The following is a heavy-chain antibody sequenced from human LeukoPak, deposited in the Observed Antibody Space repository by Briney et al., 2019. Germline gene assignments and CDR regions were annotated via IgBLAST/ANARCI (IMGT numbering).Heavy chain of an antibody. CDR1: GGSISSYY. Sequence: PSETLSLTCTVSGGSISSYYWGWIRQPPGKGLEWIGYIYTSGSTNYNPSLKSRVTISVDTSKNQFSLKLSSVTAADTAVYYCARHPSGPEWSKTPPLAYYMDVWGKGTTVTVSS. CDR2: IYTSGST. CDR3: ARHPSGPEWSKTPPLAYYMDV. J-gene: IGHJ6*03. D-gene: IGHD3-3*01. V-gene: IGHV4-4*09.